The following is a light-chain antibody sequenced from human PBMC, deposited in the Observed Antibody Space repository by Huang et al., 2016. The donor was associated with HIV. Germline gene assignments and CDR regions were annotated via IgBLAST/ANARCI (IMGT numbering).Light chain of an antibody. Sequence: DIRMTQSPSSLSASIGDRVTITCRTSQSIGASLNWYQQKPGEAPKLLVYATFNLHFGVPSRFSGSGSGTDFTLTITNLQPEDFASYYCQQSYSTPRVTFGPGT. CDR2: ATF. CDR1: QSIGAS. J-gene: IGKJ3*01. V-gene: IGKV1-39*01. CDR3: QQSYSTPRVT.